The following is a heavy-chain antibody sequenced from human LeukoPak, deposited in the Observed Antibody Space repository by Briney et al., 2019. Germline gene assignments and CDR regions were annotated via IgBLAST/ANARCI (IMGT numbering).Heavy chain of an antibody. J-gene: IGHJ4*02. CDR2: IIPIFGTA. V-gene: IGHV1-69*13. CDR3: ARDGYYGSGSYPPVGY. CDR1: GGTFSGYA. D-gene: IGHD3-10*01. Sequence: SVKVSCKASGGTFSGYAISWVRQAPGQGLEWMGGIIPIFGTANYAQKFQGRVTITADESTSTAYMELSSLRSEDTAVYYCARDGYYGSGSYPPVGYWGQGTLVTVSS.